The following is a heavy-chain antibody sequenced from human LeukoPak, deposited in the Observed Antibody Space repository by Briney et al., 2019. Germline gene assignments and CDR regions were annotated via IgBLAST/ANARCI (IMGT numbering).Heavy chain of an antibody. D-gene: IGHD5-12*01. CDR3: ARSVSAYAGRGWFDP. CDR1: GGAIRSLGYS. J-gene: IGHJ5*02. V-gene: IGHV4-39*07. CDR2: MYYTETT. Sequence: SETLSLTCSVSGGAIRSLGYSWGWVRQPPGKGLEWIVSMYYTETTYYNPSLKGRVTMSVDTSKNQFSLNLTSVTAADTAVFYCARSVSAYAGRGWFDPWGQGTLVTVSS.